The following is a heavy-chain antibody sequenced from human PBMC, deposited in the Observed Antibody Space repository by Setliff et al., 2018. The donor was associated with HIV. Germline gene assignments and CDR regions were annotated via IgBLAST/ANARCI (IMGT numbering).Heavy chain of an antibody. Sequence: SETLSLTCAFYGASFTDYYWNWIRQPPGKGLEWIGEIHHTGHINYNPSFKSRVTMSLDMSTNQFSLKMASMTAADSAVYYCARFDVTPMTTRDYWGQGTQVTV. D-gene: IGHD4-17*01. V-gene: IGHV4-34*01. J-gene: IGHJ4*02. CDR2: IHHTGHI. CDR1: GASFTDYY. CDR3: ARFDVTPMTTRDY.